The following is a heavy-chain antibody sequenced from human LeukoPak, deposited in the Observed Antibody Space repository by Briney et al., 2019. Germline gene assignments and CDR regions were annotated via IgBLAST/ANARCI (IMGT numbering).Heavy chain of an antibody. D-gene: IGHD4-11*01. CDR2: IYTSGST. CDR3: ARDPQSYSKRGRNAFDI. J-gene: IGHJ3*02. V-gene: IGHV4-4*07. CDR1: GGSISSYY. Sequence: PSETLSVTCTVSGGSISSYYWSWIRQPAGKGLEWIGRIYTSGSTNYNPSLKSRVTMSVDTSKNQFSLKLSSVTAADTAVYYCARDPQSYSKRGRNAFDIWGQGTMVTVSS.